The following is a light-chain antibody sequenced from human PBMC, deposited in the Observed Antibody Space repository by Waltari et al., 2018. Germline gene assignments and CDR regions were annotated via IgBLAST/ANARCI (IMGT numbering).Light chain of an antibody. CDR1: RSAVGGCNY. J-gene: IGLJ1*01. Sequence: QSALTQPPAASGSPGQAVTISCTGTRSAVGGCNYVAWYQQHPGKAPKLMIYEVSKRPSGVPDRFSGSKSGNTASLTVSGLQAEDEADYYCSSYAGSSGYVFGTGTKVTVL. V-gene: IGLV2-8*01. CDR2: EVS. CDR3: SSYAGSSGYV.